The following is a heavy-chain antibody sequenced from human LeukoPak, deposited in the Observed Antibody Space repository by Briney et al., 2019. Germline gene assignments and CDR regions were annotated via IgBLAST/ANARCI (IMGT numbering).Heavy chain of an antibody. CDR2: IHYSGST. CDR3: AREGCSSPSCYLGYYFDC. V-gene: IGHV4-59*12. D-gene: IGHD2-2*01. CDR1: DGSISGYY. Sequence: PSETLSLTCTVCDGSISGYYWSLIRQSPGKRLEWIGYIHYSGSTEYNPSLKSRVAISVDTSKNQLSLMLSSVTAADTAVYYCAREGCSSPSCYLGYYFDCWGQGTRVTVSS. J-gene: IGHJ4*02.